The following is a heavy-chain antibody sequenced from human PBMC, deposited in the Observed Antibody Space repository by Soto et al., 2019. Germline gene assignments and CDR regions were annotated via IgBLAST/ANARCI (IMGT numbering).Heavy chain of an antibody. J-gene: IGHJ4*02. CDR1: ACSLRTCS. D-gene: IGHD2-21*01. CDR2: ISNDGSNK. Sequence: RGSLRDCWGGSACSLRTCSKLGVRQGRGKGLEWVAFISNDGSNKYYADSVKGRFTISRDNSKNTLYLQMNSLESEDTAVYYSSSDDSDCFLHWGLGT. V-gene: IGHV3-30*03. CDR3: SSDDSDCFLH.